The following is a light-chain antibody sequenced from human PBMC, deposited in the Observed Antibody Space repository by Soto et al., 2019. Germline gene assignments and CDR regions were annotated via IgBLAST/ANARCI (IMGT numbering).Light chain of an antibody. CDR1: QSISGY. CDR3: QQSDNIPCT. J-gene: IGKJ1*01. V-gene: IGKV1-39*01. Sequence: DIQMTQSPASLSASVGDRVTITCRASQSISGYLNWYRRRPGRAPDLLIYFTSNLQSGVPSRFSGTGSGTHFTLTISSLEPEDFGTYFCQQSDNIPCTFGQGTRVEI. CDR2: FTS.